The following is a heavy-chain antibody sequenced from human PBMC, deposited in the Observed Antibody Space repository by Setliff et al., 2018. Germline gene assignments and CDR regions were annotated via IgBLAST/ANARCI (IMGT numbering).Heavy chain of an antibody. CDR2: ISGYNGNT. Sequence: ASVKVSCKASGYTFTTYGVAWVRQAPGQGLEWLGWISGYNGNTNYAQRFQGRVTTTIDTSTNTAYMELRSLRSDDTAVYYCARGGGSDRAGNSRPTYWFDPWGQGTLVTVSS. V-gene: IGHV1-18*01. CDR1: GYTFTTYG. D-gene: IGHD6-13*01. J-gene: IGHJ5*02. CDR3: ARGGGSDRAGNSRPTYWFDP.